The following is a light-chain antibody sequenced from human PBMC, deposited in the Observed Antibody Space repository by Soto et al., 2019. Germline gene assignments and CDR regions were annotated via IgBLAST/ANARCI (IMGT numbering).Light chain of an antibody. J-gene: IGLJ2*01. Sequence: QSVLTQPPSVSGAPGQRVTISCAGSSSNIGAGYAVHWYQQLPGTAPKLLIFGNNNRPSGVPDRFSGSRSDSSASLAITGLQADDEADYFCQSYDSSLSGHVVFGGGTKLTVL. CDR1: SSNIGAGYA. CDR3: QSYDSSLSGHVV. V-gene: IGLV1-40*01. CDR2: GNN.